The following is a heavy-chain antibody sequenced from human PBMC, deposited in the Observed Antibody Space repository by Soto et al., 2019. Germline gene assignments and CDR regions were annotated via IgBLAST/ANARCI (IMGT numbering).Heavy chain of an antibody. D-gene: IGHD2-15*01. V-gene: IGHV4-39*01. J-gene: IGHJ6*02. Sequence: SETLSLTCTVSGGSVDNNNYNWGWIRQSPGKGLEWIASLYNSGSTYYNPSLKSRVTISVDTSKTQFSLKLSSVTAADTALYYCARHSGVASNFYYGMDVWGQGTTVTVSS. CDR1: GGSVDNNNYN. CDR2: LYNSGST. CDR3: ARHSGVASNFYYGMDV.